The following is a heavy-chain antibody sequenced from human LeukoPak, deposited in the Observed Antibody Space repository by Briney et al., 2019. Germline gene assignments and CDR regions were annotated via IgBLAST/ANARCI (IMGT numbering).Heavy chain of an antibody. Sequence: GGSLRLSCAASGFTFSSYATSWVRQAPGKGLEWVSAISGSGGSTYYADSVKGRFTISRDNSKNTLYLQMNSLRAEDTAVYYCATWLAPNYYDSSGYYPDAFDIWGQGTMVTVSS. D-gene: IGHD3-22*01. CDR1: GFTFSSYA. CDR3: ATWLAPNYYDSSGYYPDAFDI. V-gene: IGHV3-23*01. J-gene: IGHJ3*02. CDR2: ISGSGGST.